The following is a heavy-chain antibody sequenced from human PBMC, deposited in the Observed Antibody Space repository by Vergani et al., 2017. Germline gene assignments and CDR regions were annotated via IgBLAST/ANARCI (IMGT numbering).Heavy chain of an antibody. CDR3: AIHLEHVHDYGTYYYYYMDV. J-gene: IGHJ6*03. D-gene: IGHD4-17*01. Sequence: EVQLVQSGAEVKQPGESLKISCKGSGYSFTTYWIGWVRQMPGKGLELMGIIYPGDSDTIYSPSFQGQVPISADNSISTAYLQWSSLKASDTAMYYCAIHLEHVHDYGTYYYYYMDVWGKGTTVTVSS. CDR2: IYPGDSDT. CDR1: GYSFTTYW. V-gene: IGHV5-51*01.